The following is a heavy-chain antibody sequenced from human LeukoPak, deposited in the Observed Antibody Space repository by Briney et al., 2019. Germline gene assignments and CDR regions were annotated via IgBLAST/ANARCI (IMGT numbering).Heavy chain of an antibody. CDR3: ARDLDYDFWSGYHLYFDY. V-gene: IGHV1-69*04. CDR2: IIPIPGIA. Sequence: ASVKVSCKASGGTFSSYTISWVRQAPGQGLEWMGRIIPIPGIANYAQKFQGRVTITADKSTSTAYMELRSLRSDDTAVYYCARDLDYDFWSGYHLYFDYWGQGTLVTVSS. CDR1: GGTFSSYT. J-gene: IGHJ4*02. D-gene: IGHD3-3*01.